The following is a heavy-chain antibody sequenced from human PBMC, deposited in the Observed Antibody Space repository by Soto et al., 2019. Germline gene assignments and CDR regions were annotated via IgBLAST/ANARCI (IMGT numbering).Heavy chain of an antibody. CDR3: AHIFGRPPPYDFWSGYYTGSAFDY. D-gene: IGHD3-3*01. J-gene: IGHJ4*02. Sequence: SGPTLVNPTQTLTVSCTFSGFSLSTSGAGVGWIRQSPGKAPEWLALISWKDEKRYNPGLKSRLTITKDTSKNQVILTMTNMDPVDTATYYCAHIFGRPPPYDFWSGYYTGSAFDYWGQGTLVTVSS. V-gene: IGHV2-5*01. CDR1: GFSLSTSGAG. CDR2: ISWKDEK.